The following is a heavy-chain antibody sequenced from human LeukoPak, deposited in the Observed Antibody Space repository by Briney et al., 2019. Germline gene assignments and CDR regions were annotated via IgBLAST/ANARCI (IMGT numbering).Heavy chain of an antibody. CDR1: GGSISSGSYY. CDR2: IYPSGST. V-gene: IGHV4-61*02. D-gene: IGHD3-22*01. Sequence: PSETLSLTCTVSGGSISSGSYYWHWIRQPAGKGLEWIGRIYPSGSTNYNPSLKSRVTISVDTSKNQFSLKLSSVTAADTALYYCAREIHYDSSGQRSLHAFDIWGQGTMVTVSS. J-gene: IGHJ3*02. CDR3: AREIHYDSSGQRSLHAFDI.